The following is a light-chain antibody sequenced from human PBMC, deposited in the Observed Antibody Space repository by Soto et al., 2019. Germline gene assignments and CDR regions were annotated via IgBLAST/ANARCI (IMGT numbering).Light chain of an antibody. CDR3: NSYRNTAARYV. CDR2: DVG. Sequence: QYVLTQPASVSGSPGQSITISCTGTSRDVGGYNYVSWYQHRPGEVPKLIIYDVGNRPSGVSDRFSGSKSGDTASLTISGLRAEDEADYYCNSYRNTAARYVFGTGTKLTVL. J-gene: IGLJ1*01. V-gene: IGLV2-14*03. CDR1: SRDVGGYNY.